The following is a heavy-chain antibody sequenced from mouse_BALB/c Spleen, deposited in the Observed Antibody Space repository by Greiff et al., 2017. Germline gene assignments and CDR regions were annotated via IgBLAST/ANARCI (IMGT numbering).Heavy chain of an antibody. J-gene: IGHJ3*01. V-gene: IGHV5-6-5*01. CDR1: GFTFSSYA. CDR2: ISSGGST. Sequence: EVHLVESGGGLVKPGGSLKLSCAASGFTFSSYAMSWVRQTPEKRLEWVASISSGGSTYYPDSVKGRFTISRDNARNILYLQMSSLRSADTAMYYCSRGYDYEGWFAYWGQGTLVTVSA. D-gene: IGHD2-4*01. CDR3: SRGYDYEGWFAY.